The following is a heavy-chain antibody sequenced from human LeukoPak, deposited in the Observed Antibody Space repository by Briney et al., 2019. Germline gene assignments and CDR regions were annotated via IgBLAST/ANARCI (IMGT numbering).Heavy chain of an antibody. CDR3: AKDLITGTSLFDY. Sequence: PGGSLRLSCAASGFSFRNYGIHWVRQAPGKGLEWVAFIQYDESKIYYADSVKGRFTISRDNSKNTLYLQMNSLRPEDTAVYYCAKDLITGTSLFDYWGQGTLVTVS. D-gene: IGHD1-20*01. V-gene: IGHV3-30*02. CDR2: IQYDESKI. J-gene: IGHJ4*02. CDR1: GFSFRNYG.